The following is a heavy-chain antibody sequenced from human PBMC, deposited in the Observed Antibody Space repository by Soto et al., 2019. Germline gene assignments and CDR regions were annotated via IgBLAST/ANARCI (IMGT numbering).Heavy chain of an antibody. Sequence: QVQLVQSGAEVKKPGASVKVSCQVSGYTFTDHYLHWVRQAPGHGLEWMGWINAGDGDTNYAQKFQGRISMTRDTSIKTAYLELSRLTAVDTAVYYCARVRCFLVRGDPFDVWGQGTLVSVSS. CDR2: INAGDGDT. D-gene: IGHD3-10*01. CDR1: GYTFTDHY. CDR3: ARVRCFLVRGDPFDV. V-gene: IGHV1-2*02. J-gene: IGHJ4*02.